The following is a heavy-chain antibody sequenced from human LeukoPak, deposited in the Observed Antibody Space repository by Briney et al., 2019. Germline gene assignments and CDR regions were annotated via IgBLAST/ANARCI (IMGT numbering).Heavy chain of an antibody. CDR1: GASIRSYY. J-gene: IGHJ4*02. V-gene: IGHV4-59*01. CDR3: ARGRNDNGGMFFDS. D-gene: IGHD3-10*02. Sequence: PSETLSLTCTVSGASIRSYYWSWIRQAPGKGLEWVGFISYSGYTSYSPSLKSRVAIPVDTSKSQFSLRLTSMTVADTAIYYCARGRNDNGGMFFDSWAQGTLVTVSS. CDR2: ISYSGYT.